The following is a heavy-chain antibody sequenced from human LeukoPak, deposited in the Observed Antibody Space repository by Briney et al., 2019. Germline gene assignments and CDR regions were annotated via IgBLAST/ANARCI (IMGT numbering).Heavy chain of an antibody. CDR3: AGAYCGGDCYLRQFDY. CDR1: GGSISSSSYY. D-gene: IGHD2-21*02. CDR2: IYYSGST. V-gene: IGHV4-39*07. Sequence: SETLSLTCTVSGGSISSSSYYWGWIRQPPGKGLEWIGSIYYSGSTNYNPSLKSRVTISVDTSKNQFSLKLSSVTAADTAVYYCAGAYCGGDCYLRQFDYWGQGTLVTVSS. J-gene: IGHJ4*02.